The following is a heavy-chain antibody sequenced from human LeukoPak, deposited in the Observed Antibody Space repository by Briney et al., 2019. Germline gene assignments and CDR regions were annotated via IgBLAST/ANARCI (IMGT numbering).Heavy chain of an antibody. CDR3: ARGEDHYYDSSGYVDI. D-gene: IGHD3-22*01. CDR1: GYTFTGYY. V-gene: IGHV1-2*02. J-gene: IGHJ3*02. CDR2: INPNSGGT. Sequence: ASVKVSCKASGYTFTGYYMHWVRQAPGQGLEWMGWINPNSGGTNYAQKFQGRVTMTRDTSISTAYMELSRLRSDDTAVYYCARGEDHYYDSSGYVDIWAKGQWSPSLQ.